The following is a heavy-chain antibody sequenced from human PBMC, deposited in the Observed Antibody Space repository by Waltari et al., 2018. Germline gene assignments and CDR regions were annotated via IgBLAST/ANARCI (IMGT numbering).Heavy chain of an antibody. CDR1: GFTFSSYG. CDR2: IWYDGSNK. Sequence: QVQLVESGGGVVQPGRSLRLSCAASGFTFSSYGMPWVRQAPGKGLEWVAVIWYDGSNKYYADSVKGRFTISRDNSKNTLYLQMNSLRAEDTAVYYCARGIYSGSYWCPDYWGQGTLVTVSS. D-gene: IGHD1-26*01. J-gene: IGHJ4*02. V-gene: IGHV3-33*01. CDR3: ARGIYSGSYWCPDY.